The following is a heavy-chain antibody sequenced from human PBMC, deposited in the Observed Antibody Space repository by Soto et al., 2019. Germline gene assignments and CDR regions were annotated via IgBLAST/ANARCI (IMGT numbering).Heavy chain of an antibody. Sequence: EVQLEESGGALVQPGRSLRLSCAASGFTVDDYAMHWVRQVLGKGLEWVSSISWNSGNIGYADSVKGRFTTSRDNAKNSLSLQMNSLRPEDTALYYCVRSKGGYSYGTPFDYWGQGTLVTVSS. D-gene: IGHD5-12*01. J-gene: IGHJ4*02. CDR1: GFTVDDYA. CDR3: VRSKGGYSYGTPFDY. CDR2: ISWNSGNI. V-gene: IGHV3-9*01.